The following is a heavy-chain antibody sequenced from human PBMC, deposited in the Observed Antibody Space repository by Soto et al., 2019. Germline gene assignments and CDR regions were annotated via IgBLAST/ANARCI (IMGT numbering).Heavy chain of an antibody. Sequence: QVQLVESGGGVVQPGRSLRLSCAASGFTFSSYGMHWVRHAPGKGLEWVAVIWYDGSNKYYADSGKGRFTISRDNSKNTLYLQMNSLRAEDTAVYYCAGGSQIQHWGQGTLVTVSS. CDR2: IWYDGSNK. CDR3: AGGSQIQH. CDR1: GFTFSSYG. J-gene: IGHJ1*01. V-gene: IGHV3-33*01. D-gene: IGHD3-16*01.